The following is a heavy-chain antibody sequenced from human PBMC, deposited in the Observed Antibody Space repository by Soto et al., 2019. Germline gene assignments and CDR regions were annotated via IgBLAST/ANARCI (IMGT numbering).Heavy chain of an antibody. CDR2: ITGDGTNT. CDR3: ARDVGYGTPFDY. Sequence: EVHLVQSGGGLVQPGGSLRLSCAASGFAFSSYWLHWVRQAPGKGLMIVSRITGDGTNTAYATSVKGRFTISRDNAKNIVYLQLDSLKAEYTAVYYCARDVGYGTPFDYWGQGALVTVSS. D-gene: IGHD2-2*03. V-gene: IGHV3-74*01. CDR1: GFAFSSYW. J-gene: IGHJ4*02.